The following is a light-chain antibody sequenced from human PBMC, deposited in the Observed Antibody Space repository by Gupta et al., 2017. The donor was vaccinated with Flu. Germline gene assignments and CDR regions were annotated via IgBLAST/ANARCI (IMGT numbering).Light chain of an antibody. Sequence: QAALTPPASVPGSPGQSLTISCTGTSSDVGGDSYASWYQQHPGKAPKLMIYEVSNRPSGVSNRFSGSKSGNTASLTISGLQAADEADYYCSSYTNSRRLFGTGTKVTVL. CDR3: SSYTNSRRL. V-gene: IGLV2-14*01. J-gene: IGLJ1*01. CDR2: EVS. CDR1: SSDVGGDSY.